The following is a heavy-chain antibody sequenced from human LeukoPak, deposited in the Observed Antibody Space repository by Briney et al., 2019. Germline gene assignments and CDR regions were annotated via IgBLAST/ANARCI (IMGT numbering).Heavy chain of an antibody. CDR2: INPSGGST. J-gene: IGHJ5*02. CDR3: ASSGRLGNWFDP. Sequence: ASVKVSCKASGYTFTSYYMHWVRQAPGQGLEWMGIINPSGGSTSYAQKFQGRVTMTRDTSTSTVYMELSSLRSEDTAVYYCASSGRLGNWFDPWGQETLVTVSS. CDR1: GYTFTSYY. V-gene: IGHV1-46*01. D-gene: IGHD2-15*01.